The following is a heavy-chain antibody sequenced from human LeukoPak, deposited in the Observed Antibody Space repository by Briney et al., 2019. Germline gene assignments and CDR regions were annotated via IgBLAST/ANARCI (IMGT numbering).Heavy chain of an antibody. Sequence: ASVKVSCKASGYTCTGYYRHWVRQAPGQGLEWMGWINPNSGGTNYAQKFQGRVTMTRDPSISTVYMEPSRVRSDDTGVYFCARAVEIVVVPQLDYWGQGTLVTVSS. CDR2: INPNSGGT. J-gene: IGHJ4*02. D-gene: IGHD3-22*01. CDR3: ARAVEIVVVPQLDY. V-gene: IGHV1-2*02. CDR1: GYTCTGYY.